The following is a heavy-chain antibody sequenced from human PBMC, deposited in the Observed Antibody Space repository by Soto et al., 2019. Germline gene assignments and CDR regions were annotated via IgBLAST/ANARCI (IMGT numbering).Heavy chain of an antibody. CDR2: VSGGSGVT. CDR3: AKWNGYGDY. V-gene: IGHV3-23*01. J-gene: IGHJ4*02. Sequence: EVQLLESGGGLVQPGGSLRLSCAVSGFSFSTYGVTWVRQAPGKGLEWVSGVSGGSGVTHYADSEKGRFTITGDNSKNTVYLHMNSLRVEDTAVYYCAKWNGYGDYWGQGTLVTVSS. CDR1: GFSFSTYG. D-gene: IGHD1-1*01.